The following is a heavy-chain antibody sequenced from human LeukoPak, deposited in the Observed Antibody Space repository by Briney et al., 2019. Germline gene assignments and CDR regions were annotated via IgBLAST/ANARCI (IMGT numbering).Heavy chain of an antibody. J-gene: IGHJ5*02. CDR3: ARAAVATRRGSWFDP. V-gene: IGHV1-8*02. D-gene: IGHD5-12*01. Sequence: ASVKVSCKASGYTFTNDDINWVRQATGQGLEWMGWMNPNSGNTGYAQKFQGRVTMTRNTSISTAYMELSSLRSEDTAVYYCARAAVATRRGSWFDPWGQGTLVTVSS. CDR2: MNPNSGNT. CDR1: GYTFTNDD.